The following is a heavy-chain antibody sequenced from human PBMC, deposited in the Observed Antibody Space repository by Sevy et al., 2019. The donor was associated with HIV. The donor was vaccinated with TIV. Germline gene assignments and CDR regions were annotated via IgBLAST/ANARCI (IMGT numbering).Heavy chain of an antibody. Sequence: GGSLRLSCAASGFTFSGSAMHWVRQASGKGLEWVGRIRSKANSYATAYAASVKGRFTISRDDSKNTAYLQMNSLKTEETAVYYCIRYFDPQRAFDIWGQGTMVTVSS. J-gene: IGHJ3*02. CDR2: IRSKANSYAT. D-gene: IGHD3-9*01. CDR1: GFTFSGSA. V-gene: IGHV3-73*01. CDR3: IRYFDPQRAFDI.